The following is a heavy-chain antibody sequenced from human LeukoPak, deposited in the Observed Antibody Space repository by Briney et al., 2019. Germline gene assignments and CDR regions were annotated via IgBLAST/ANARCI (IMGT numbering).Heavy chain of an antibody. J-gene: IGHJ3*01. V-gene: IGHV3-23*01. CDR1: GFSFRRYA. CDR3: AKEEMPHAFDL. Sequence: QPGGSLRLSSAASGFSFRRYAMNWVRQAPGRGLEWVAVISGPGPSTVYADSVKGRFTISRDNSKNTLFLQLDSLRVEDTAIYYCAKEEMPHAFDLWGQGTMVTVSS. CDR2: ISGPGPST. D-gene: IGHD5-24*01.